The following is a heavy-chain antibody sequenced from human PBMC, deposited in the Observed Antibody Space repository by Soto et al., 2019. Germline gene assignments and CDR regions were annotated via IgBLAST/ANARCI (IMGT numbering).Heavy chain of an antibody. V-gene: IGHV3-21*04. CDR1: GFTFSSYS. CDR3: TKANRYCSGANCFTFDY. Sequence: GGSLRLSCAASGFTFSSYSMNWVLQAPWKGLEWVSSISSGSGDTYYADSVKGRFTISRDNSKNTLSLQMNSLRAEDTAVYYCTKANRYCSGANCFTFDYWGLGTLVTVSS. CDR2: ISSGSGDT. D-gene: IGHD2-15*01. J-gene: IGHJ4*02.